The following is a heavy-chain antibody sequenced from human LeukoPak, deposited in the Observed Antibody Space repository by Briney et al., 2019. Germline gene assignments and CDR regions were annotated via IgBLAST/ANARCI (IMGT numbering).Heavy chain of an antibody. Sequence: GASVKVSCKASGYTFTGYYMHWVRQAPGQGLEWMGRINPSGGSTSYAQKLQGRVTMTGDTSTSTVYMELSSLRSEDTAVYYCARGPHYCSGGSCYALYYFDYWGQGTLVTVSS. CDR2: INPSGGST. D-gene: IGHD2-15*01. V-gene: IGHV1-46*01. J-gene: IGHJ4*02. CDR3: ARGPHYCSGGSCYALYYFDY. CDR1: GYTFTGYY.